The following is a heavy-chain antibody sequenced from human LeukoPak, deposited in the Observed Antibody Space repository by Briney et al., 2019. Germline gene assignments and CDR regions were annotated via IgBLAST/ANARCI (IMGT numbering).Heavy chain of an antibody. CDR2: INPNSGGT. D-gene: IGHD1-26*01. CDR1: GYTFTGYY. J-gene: IGHJ3*02. Sequence: ASVKDSCKASGYTFTGYYMHWVRQAPGQGLEWMACINPNSGGTNYAQKFQGRVTMTRDTSITTAYMELSRLRSDDTAVYYCARQAGGATDAFDIWGQGTMVTVSS. V-gene: IGHV1-2*02. CDR3: ARQAGGATDAFDI.